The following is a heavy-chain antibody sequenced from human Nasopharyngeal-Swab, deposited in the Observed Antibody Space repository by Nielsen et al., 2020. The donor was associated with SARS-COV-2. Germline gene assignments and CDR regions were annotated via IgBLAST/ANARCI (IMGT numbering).Heavy chain of an antibody. D-gene: IGHD2-15*01. V-gene: IGHV1-18*01. CDR3: ARDRPVHCSGGSCYYYYGMDV. Sequence: WVRQAPGQGPEWMGWISAYGNTNYAQQLQGRVTLTTDTSTSTAYMDLMSLRSDDTAVYYCARDRPVHCSGGSCYYYYGMDVWGQGTTVTVSS. J-gene: IGHJ6*02. CDR2: ISAYGNT.